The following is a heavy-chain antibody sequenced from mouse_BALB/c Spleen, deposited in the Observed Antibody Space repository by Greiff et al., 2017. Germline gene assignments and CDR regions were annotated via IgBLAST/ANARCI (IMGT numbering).Heavy chain of an antibody. Sequence: VQLVESGAELVRPGTSVKISCKASGYTFTNYWLGWVKQRPGHGLEWIGDIYPGGGYTNYNEKFKGKATLTADTSSSTAYMQLSSLTSEDSAVYFCARGGTDGYYAMDYWGQGTSVTVSS. CDR2: IYPGGGYT. CDR3: ARGGTDGYYAMDY. CDR1: GYTFTNYW. J-gene: IGHJ4*01. V-gene: IGHV1-63*02. D-gene: IGHD2-3*01.